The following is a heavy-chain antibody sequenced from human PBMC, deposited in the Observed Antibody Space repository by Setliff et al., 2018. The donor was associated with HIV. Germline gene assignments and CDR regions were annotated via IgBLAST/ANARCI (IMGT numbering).Heavy chain of an antibody. V-gene: IGHV1-2*04. Sequence: ASVKVSCKASGYTFTDYFIHWERQAPGQGLEWVGRINPSNGATDFGQKFQGWITMTRDTSSRTAYLEVNRLTSDDTAVYYCAREYDVLSGSYISAFDIWGQGTMVTVSS. CDR1: GYTFTDYF. J-gene: IGHJ3*02. CDR3: AREYDVLSGSYISAFDI. D-gene: IGHD3-3*01. CDR2: INPSNGAT.